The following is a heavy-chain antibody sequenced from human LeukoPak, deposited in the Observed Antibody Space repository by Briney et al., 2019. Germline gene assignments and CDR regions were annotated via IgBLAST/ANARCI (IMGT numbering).Heavy chain of an antibody. D-gene: IGHD3-22*01. J-gene: IGHJ4*02. CDR1: GFTFSNAW. V-gene: IGHV3-15*01. CDR3: TTLTMIVGTHFDY. CDR2: IKSKTDGVTT. Sequence: GGSLRLSCAASGFTFSNAWMNWVRQAPGKGLEWVGRIKSKTDGVTTDYAAPVKGRFTISRDDSKNRLYLQMNSLKTEDTAVYYCTTLTMIVGTHFDYWGQGTLVTVSS.